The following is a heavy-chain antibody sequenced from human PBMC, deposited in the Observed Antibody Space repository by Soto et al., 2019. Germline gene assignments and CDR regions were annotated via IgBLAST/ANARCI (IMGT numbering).Heavy chain of an antibody. CDR2: INPNSGGT. J-gene: IGHJ6*02. D-gene: IGHD6-6*01. Sequence: ASVKFSCKASGYTFTGYYMHWVRQAPGQGLEWMGWINPNSGGTNYAQKFQGWVTMTRDTSISTAYMELSRLRSDDTAVYYCAREYSSSARYYYGMDVWGQGTTVTVSS. CDR1: GYTFTGYY. CDR3: AREYSSSARYYYGMDV. V-gene: IGHV1-2*04.